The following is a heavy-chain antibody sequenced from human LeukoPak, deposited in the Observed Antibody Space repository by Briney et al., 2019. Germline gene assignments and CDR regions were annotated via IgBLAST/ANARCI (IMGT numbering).Heavy chain of an antibody. CDR3: ASLPRYYGSGSARRDY. D-gene: IGHD3-10*01. V-gene: IGHV3-74*01. CDR2: INSDGSST. CDR1: GFTFSSYW. Sequence: GGSLRLSCAASGFTFSSYWMHWVRHAPGKGLVWVSRINSDGSSTSYADSVKGRFTISRDNAKNTLYLQMNSLRAEDTAVYYCASLPRYYGSGSARRDYWGQGTLVTVSS. J-gene: IGHJ4*02.